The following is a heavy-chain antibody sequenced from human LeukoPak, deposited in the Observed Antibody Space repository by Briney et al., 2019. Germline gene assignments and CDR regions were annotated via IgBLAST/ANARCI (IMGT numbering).Heavy chain of an antibody. J-gene: IGHJ4*02. CDR1: GFTFSTYW. CDR2: IRQDGSDK. CDR3: ARDGGSAIPFDY. Sequence: GGSLRLSCAASGFTFSTYWMSWVRQAPGKGLEWVANIRQDGSDKYYVDSVKGRFTISKDNAKNSLYLQMNSLRAEDTAVYYCARDGGSAIPFDYWGQGTLVTVSS. V-gene: IGHV3-7*01.